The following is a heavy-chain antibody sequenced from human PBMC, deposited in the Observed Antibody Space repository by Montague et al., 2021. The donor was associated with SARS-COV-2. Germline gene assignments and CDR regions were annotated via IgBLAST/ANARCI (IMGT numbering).Heavy chain of an antibody. Sequence: CAISGDSVSGVGAARSWIRQTSSRHFQRLPMSHFRPDWNYDYAASVAGRVTVNPDTSKNQVSLELRSVTPEDTAVYYCSRIAFAVIPHWGQGTLVTVSS. CDR1: GDSVSGVGAA. CDR3: SRIAFAVIPH. D-gene: IGHD3-16*01. J-gene: IGHJ4*02. V-gene: IGHV6-1*01. CDR2: SHFRPDWNY.